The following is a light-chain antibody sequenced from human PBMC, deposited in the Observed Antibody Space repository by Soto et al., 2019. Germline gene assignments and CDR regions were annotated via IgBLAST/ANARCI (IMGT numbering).Light chain of an antibody. J-gene: IGKJ5*01. CDR1: QGISNY. CDR3: QQYSTYPLT. V-gene: IGKV1-16*02. Sequence: DIQMTQSPSSLSASVGDRVTITCRASQGISNYLAWSQQKPGKAPKSLIYDASSLRSGVPSKFSGSGFGTEFTLTIISLQPEDFATYYCQQYSTYPLTFGQGTRLEIK. CDR2: DAS.